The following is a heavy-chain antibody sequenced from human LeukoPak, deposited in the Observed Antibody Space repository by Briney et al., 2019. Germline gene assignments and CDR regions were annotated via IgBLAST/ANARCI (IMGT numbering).Heavy chain of an antibody. D-gene: IGHD2-15*01. CDR2: ISGDGTTT. CDR1: GFTLSNDC. Sequence: GRSLRLSSAVSGFTLSNDCMHWVRQAPGKGLMWVSRISGDGTTTNYADSVKGRFTISRDNAKNTLYLQMDSLRAEDTAVYYCAVTWSFDYWGQGTLVTVSS. V-gene: IGHV3-74*01. CDR3: AVTWSFDY. J-gene: IGHJ4*02.